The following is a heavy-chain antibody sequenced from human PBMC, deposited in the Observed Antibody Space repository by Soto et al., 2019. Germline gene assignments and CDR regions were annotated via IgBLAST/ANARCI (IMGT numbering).Heavy chain of an antibody. V-gene: IGHV2-26*01. D-gene: IGHD4-17*01. CDR2: IFSNDEK. Sequence: QVTLKESGPVLVKPTETLTLTCTVSGFSLSNARMGVSWIRQPPGKALEWLAHIFSNDEKSYSTSLKSRLTISKDTSKSQVVLTMTNMDPVDTATYYCGRIVGGDYAKWFDPWGQGTLVTVSS. CDR3: GRIVGGDYAKWFDP. J-gene: IGHJ5*02. CDR1: GFSLSNARMG.